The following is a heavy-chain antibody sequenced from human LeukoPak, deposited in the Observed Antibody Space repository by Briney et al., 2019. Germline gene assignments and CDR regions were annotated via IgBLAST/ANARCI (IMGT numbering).Heavy chain of an antibody. Sequence: GESLKISCKGSGYTFSNYWIGWVRPIPGKGLGGMGIIYPGGYDIRYSPSFQGQVTIPADKSINTAYLQWSSLKASDTAMYYCARRYSGRYDFDYWGQGTLVTVSS. V-gene: IGHV5-51*01. D-gene: IGHD1-26*01. CDR2: IYPGGYDI. J-gene: IGHJ4*02. CDR1: GYTFSNYW. CDR3: ARRYSGRYDFDY.